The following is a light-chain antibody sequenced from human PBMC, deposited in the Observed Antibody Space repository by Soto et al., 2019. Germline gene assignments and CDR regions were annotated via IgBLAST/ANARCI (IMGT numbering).Light chain of an antibody. CDR1: QSVSSN. J-gene: IGKJ2*01. V-gene: IGKV3-15*01. CDR3: QQYNNWVIYT. Sequence: EIVMTQSPATLSVSPGERATLSCRASQSVSSNLAWYQQTPGQAPRLLIYGASTRATGIPARFSGSGSGTEFTLTISSLQSEDFAVYYCQQYNNWVIYTSGQRTK. CDR2: GAS.